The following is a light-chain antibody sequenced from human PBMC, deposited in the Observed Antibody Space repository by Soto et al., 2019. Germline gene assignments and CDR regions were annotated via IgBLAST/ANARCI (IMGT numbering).Light chain of an antibody. CDR2: DAS. J-gene: IGKJ5*01. CDR3: QQYDNLPLI. V-gene: IGKV1-33*01. CDR1: QDVRKY. Sequence: DMTHSPCSVSASVVDRVCITRQATQDVRKYLNWYQQKPGKAPKLLIYDASSLETGVPSRFSGSGSGTDFTLTISSLQPEDFATYYCQQYDNLPLIFGQGTLLEI.